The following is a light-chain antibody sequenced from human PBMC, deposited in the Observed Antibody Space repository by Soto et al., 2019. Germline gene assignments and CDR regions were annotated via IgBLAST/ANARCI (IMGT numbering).Light chain of an antibody. J-gene: IGKJ4*01. V-gene: IGKV1-27*01. CDR2: AAS. CDR3: QKYDSAPLT. CDR1: PGLKQF. Sequence: IQINQSPSFLSASVGRKIPITFPAGPGLKQFLAWYQQKPGKVPELLIYAASTLQSGVPSRFSGSGSGTDFILTISSLQPEDVATYYCQKYDSAPLTFGGGTKVEIK.